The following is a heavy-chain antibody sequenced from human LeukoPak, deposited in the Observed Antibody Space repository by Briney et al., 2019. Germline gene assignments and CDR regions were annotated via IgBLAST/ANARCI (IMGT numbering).Heavy chain of an antibody. D-gene: IGHD3-3*01. J-gene: IGHJ4*02. Sequence: TGGSLRLSCAASGFTFSSYAMSWVRQAPGKGLEWVSDINGSGGSTYYADSVKGRFTISRDNSKNTLYLLMNSLRAEDTAAYYCAKSLLRPGYWGQGTLVTVSS. CDR3: AKSLLRPGY. CDR1: GFTFSSYA. CDR2: INGSGGST. V-gene: IGHV3-23*01.